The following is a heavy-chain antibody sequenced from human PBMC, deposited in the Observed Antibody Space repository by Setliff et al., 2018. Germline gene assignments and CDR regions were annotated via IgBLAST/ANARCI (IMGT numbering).Heavy chain of an antibody. D-gene: IGHD3-10*01. CDR3: ARGSTMIQGVRLYYHGLDV. V-gene: IGHV4-59*01. J-gene: IGHJ6*02. CDR2: IFYSGSS. CDR1: GVSIRSYY. Sequence: SETLSLTCTVSGVSIRSYYWSWIRQPPGKGLEWIGYIFYSGSSNYNPSLQSRVSISVDTSKNQFALNLRSVTAADAAVYYCARGSTMIQGVRLYYHGLDVWGQGTTVTVSS.